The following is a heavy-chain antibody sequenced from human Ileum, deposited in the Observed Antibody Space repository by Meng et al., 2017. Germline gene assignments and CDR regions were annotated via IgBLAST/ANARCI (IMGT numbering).Heavy chain of an antibody. J-gene: IGHJ4*02. CDR1: GGSISSRTSY. Sequence: QLQLQESGPGLVKPSETLSRTCRVTGGSISSRTSYWGWIRQPPGMGREWIVSFFYGGTTYYNPSLESRVTTSVDTSKSQFSLNLKSVSAADTAVYFCARHGAFRSHLDDWGQGTLVTVSS. V-gene: IGHV4-39*01. CDR2: FFYGGTT. CDR3: ARHGAFRSHLDD. D-gene: IGHD3-3*02.